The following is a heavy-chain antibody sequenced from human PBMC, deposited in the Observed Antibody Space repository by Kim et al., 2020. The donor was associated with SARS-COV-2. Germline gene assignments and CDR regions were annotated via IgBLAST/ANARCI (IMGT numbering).Heavy chain of an antibody. CDR1: GFTFSSYA. D-gene: IGHD4-17*01. V-gene: IGHV3-23*01. CDR3: AQTTTVTTRRGAWSFDY. J-gene: IGHJ4*02. CDR2: ISGSGGST. Sequence: GGSLRLSCAASGFTFSSYAMSWVRQAPGKGLEWVSAISGSGGSTYYADSVKGRFTISRDNSKNTLYLQMNSLRAEDTAVYYCAQTTTVTTRRGAWSFDYWGQGTLVTGSS.